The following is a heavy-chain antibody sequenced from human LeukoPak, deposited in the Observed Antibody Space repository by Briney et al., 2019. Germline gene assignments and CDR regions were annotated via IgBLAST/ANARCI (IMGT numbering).Heavy chain of an antibody. CDR3: ARDIDYGGNPEAWDY. V-gene: IGHV3-7*01. CDR1: GFTFSSYW. D-gene: IGHD4-23*01. Sequence: GRSLRLSCAASGFTFSSYWMSWVRQAPGKGLEWVANIKQDGSEKYYVDSVKGRFTISRDNAKNSLYLQMNSLRAEDTAVYYCARDIDYGGNPEAWDYWGQGTLVTVSS. J-gene: IGHJ4*02. CDR2: IKQDGSEK.